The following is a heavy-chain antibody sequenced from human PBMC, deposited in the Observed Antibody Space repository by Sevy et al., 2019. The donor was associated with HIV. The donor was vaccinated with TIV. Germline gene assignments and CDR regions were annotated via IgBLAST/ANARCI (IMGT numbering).Heavy chain of an antibody. J-gene: IGHJ3*02. CDR3: ANQGYSRPYDAFVT. CDR1: GFSFTSYW. CDR2: INQVGTEK. D-gene: IGHD3-22*01. V-gene: IGHV3-7*01. Sequence: GGSLRLSCAASGFSFTSYWMSWVRQTPEKGLEWVANINQVGTEKKYVDSVKGRFTISRDNSKNSLYLQMNSLRAEDTAVYYCANQGYSRPYDAFVTWGQGTMVSASS.